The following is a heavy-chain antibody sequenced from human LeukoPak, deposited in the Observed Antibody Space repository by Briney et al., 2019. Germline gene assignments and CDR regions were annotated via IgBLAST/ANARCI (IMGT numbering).Heavy chain of an antibody. Sequence: GASVTVSCTASGYTFTSYGISWVRQAPGQGLEWMGWISAYNGNTNYAQKLQGRVTMTTDTSTSTAYMELRSLRSDDTAVYYCARVGRHYYDSSGYSDIWGQGTMVTVSS. CDR2: ISAYNGNT. CDR1: GYTFTSYG. CDR3: ARVGRHYYDSSGYSDI. J-gene: IGHJ3*02. V-gene: IGHV1-18*01. D-gene: IGHD3-22*01.